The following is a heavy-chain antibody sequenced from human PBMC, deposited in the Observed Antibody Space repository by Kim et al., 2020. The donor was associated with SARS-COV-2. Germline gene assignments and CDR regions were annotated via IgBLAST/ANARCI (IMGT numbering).Heavy chain of an antibody. Sequence: SETLSLTCTVSGASISISSYYWGWIRQPPGKGLEWVGSIFYSGSTYYSPSLKSRVTISVDTSKNHFSLKLNSVTAADTAVYYCARHLIPRYGYHFDSWGQGTLVTVSS. CDR2: IFYSGST. CDR3: ARHLIPRYGYHFDS. J-gene: IGHJ4*02. CDR1: GASISISSYY. D-gene: IGHD5-18*01. V-gene: IGHV4-39*01.